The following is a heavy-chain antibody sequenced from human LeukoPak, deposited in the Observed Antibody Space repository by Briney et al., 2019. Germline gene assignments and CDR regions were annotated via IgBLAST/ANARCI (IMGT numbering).Heavy chain of an antibody. CDR2: ISSSSSYI. D-gene: IGHD3-16*02. V-gene: IGHV3-21*01. J-gene: IGHJ4*02. CDR1: GFTFSSYS. Sequence: MSGGSLRLSCAASGFTFSSYSMNWVRQAPGKGLEWVSSISSSSSYIYYADSVKGRFTISRDNAKNSLYLQMNSLRAEDTAVYYCAISLHSPHDYYDYVWGSYRTFDYWGQGTLVTVSS. CDR3: AISLHSPHDYYDYVWGSYRTFDY.